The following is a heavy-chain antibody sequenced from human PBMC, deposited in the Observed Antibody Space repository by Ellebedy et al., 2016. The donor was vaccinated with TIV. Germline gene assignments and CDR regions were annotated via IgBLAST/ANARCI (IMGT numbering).Heavy chain of an antibody. CDR1: GFPFSSYD. D-gene: IGHD1-1*01. CDR3: AKPSDDWIDY. Sequence: GESLKISXAAFGFPFSSYDMHWVRQTAKGLEWVTIISYHGTNKFYADSVKGRFTVSRDNSKNTLYLQMDSLRTEDTAVYFCAKPSDDWIDYWGQGTLVIVSS. V-gene: IGHV3-30*18. J-gene: IGHJ4*02. CDR2: ISYHGTNK.